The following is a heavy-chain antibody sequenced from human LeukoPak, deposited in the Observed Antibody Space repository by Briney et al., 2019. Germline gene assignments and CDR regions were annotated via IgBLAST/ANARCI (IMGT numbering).Heavy chain of an antibody. J-gene: IGHJ4*02. CDR1: GYTFTSYG. Sequence: ASVKVSCKASGYTFTSYGISWVRQAPGQGLEWMGWISAYNGNTNYAQKLQGRVTMTTDTSTSTAYMELRSLRSDDTAVYYCASRGGYDSSGYWLDYWGQGTLVTVSS. V-gene: IGHV1-18*01. CDR2: ISAYNGNT. CDR3: ASRGGYDSSGYWLDY. D-gene: IGHD3-22*01.